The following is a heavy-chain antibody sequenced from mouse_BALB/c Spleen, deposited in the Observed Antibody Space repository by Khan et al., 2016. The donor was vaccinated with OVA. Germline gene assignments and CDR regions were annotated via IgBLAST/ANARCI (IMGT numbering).Heavy chain of an antibody. CDR2: IYPGDGDT. D-gene: IGHD2-14*01. Sequence: QVRLQQSGAELARPGASVKLSCKASGYTFTSYWMQWVKQRPGQGLEWIGTIYPGDGDTRYTQKFKGKATLTADKSSSTAYMQLSSLTSEDSAVYYCASYRYDYFDYGGQGTTLTVSS. CDR1: GYTFTSYW. CDR3: ASYRYDYFDY. J-gene: IGHJ2*01. V-gene: IGHV1-87*01.